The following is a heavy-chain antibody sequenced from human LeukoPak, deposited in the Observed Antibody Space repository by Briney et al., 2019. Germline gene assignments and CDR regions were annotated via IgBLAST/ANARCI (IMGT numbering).Heavy chain of an antibody. J-gene: IGHJ4*02. CDR2: IIPILGIA. CDR1: GYTFTSYA. CDR3: ARVSNIGQQLDY. V-gene: IGHV1-69*04. Sequence: GASVKVSCKASGYTFTSYAMHWVRQAPGQGLEWMGRIIPILGIANYAQKFQGRVTITADKSTSTAYMELSSLRSEDTAVYYCARVSNIGQQLDYWGQGTLVTVSS. D-gene: IGHD6-13*01.